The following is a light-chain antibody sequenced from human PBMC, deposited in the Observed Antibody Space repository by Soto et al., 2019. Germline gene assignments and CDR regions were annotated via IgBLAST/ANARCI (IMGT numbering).Light chain of an antibody. CDR1: QSINAW. J-gene: IGKJ1*01. CDR2: DVS. CDR3: QQYHRYST. Sequence: DIQMTQSPSTLSASVGDRVTITCRASQSINAWLALYQQKPGKAPKLLIYDVSTLDSGVPSRFSGSASGTEFTLTISSLESDDFATYYCQQYHRYSTFGQGTKVDI. V-gene: IGKV1-5*01.